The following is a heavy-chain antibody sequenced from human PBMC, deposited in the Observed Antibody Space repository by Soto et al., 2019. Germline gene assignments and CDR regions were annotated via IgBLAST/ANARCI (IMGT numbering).Heavy chain of an antibody. Sequence: SETLSLTCTVSGGSISSYYWSWIRQPPGKGLEWIGYIYYSGSTNYNPSLKSRVTISVDTSKNQFSLKLSSVTAADTAVYYCARQTNYGDYEMGYYYYYMDVWGKGTTVTVSS. CDR1: GGSISSYY. J-gene: IGHJ6*03. D-gene: IGHD4-17*01. CDR3: ARQTNYGDYEMGYYYYYMDV. CDR2: IYYSGST. V-gene: IGHV4-59*08.